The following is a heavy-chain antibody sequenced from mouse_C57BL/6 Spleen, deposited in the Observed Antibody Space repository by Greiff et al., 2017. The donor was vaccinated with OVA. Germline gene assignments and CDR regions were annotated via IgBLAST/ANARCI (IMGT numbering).Heavy chain of an antibody. CDR3: ARGLGKKSAWFAY. CDR2: IRYDGSN. D-gene: IGHD3-3*01. J-gene: IGHJ3*01. Sequence: EVQRVESGPGLVKPSQSLSLTCSVTGYSITSGYYWNWIRQFPGNQLEWMGFIRYDGSNNYNQSLKNRISITRDTSKNPFFLKLNSVTTEDTATYYCARGLGKKSAWFAYWGQGTLVTVSA. CDR1: GYSITSGYY. V-gene: IGHV3-6*01.